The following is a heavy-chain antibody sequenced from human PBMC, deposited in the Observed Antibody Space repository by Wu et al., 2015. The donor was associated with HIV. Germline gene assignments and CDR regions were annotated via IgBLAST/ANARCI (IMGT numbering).Heavy chain of an antibody. CDR1: GYTFTSYG. V-gene: IGHV1-18*01. CDR2: ISAYNGNT. Sequence: QVQLVQSGAEVKKPGASVKVSCKASGYTFTSYGISWVRQAPGQGLEWMGWISAYNGNTNYAQKLQGRVTMTTDTSTSTAYMELRSLRSDDTAVYYCARDAIGNYDYVWGSYRYPHPYFDYWGQGTLVTVSS. CDR3: ARDAIGNYDYVWGSYRYPHPYFDY. D-gene: IGHD3-16*02. J-gene: IGHJ4*02.